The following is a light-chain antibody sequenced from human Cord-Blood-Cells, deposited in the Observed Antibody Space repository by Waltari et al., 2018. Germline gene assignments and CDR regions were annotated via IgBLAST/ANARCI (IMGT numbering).Light chain of an antibody. CDR3: SSYTSSSTLYV. Sequence: QSALTQPASVSGSPEPSITISCTGTSSDVGGYHYVSWYQQHPGKAPKLMIYEVSNRPSWVSNRFSGSKSGNTASLTISGLQAEDEADYYCSSYTSSSTLYVFGTGTKVTVL. V-gene: IGLV2-14*01. CDR1: SSDVGGYHY. CDR2: EVS. J-gene: IGLJ1*01.